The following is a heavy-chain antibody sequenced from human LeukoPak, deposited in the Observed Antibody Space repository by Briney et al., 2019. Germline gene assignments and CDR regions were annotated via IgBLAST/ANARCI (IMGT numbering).Heavy chain of an antibody. CDR1: GFTFYTYW. CDR2: IQQDGSGK. V-gene: IGHV3-7*01. D-gene: IGHD2-15*01. Sequence: GGSLRLSCEASGFTFYTYWMSWARQAPGKGLEWVASIQQDGSGKYYVDSVKGRFTISRDNAQSSLYLQMNNLRAEDTAVYYCARARGYCSGGSCYVYYFDYWGQGTLVTVSS. J-gene: IGHJ4*02. CDR3: ARARGYCSGGSCYVYYFDY.